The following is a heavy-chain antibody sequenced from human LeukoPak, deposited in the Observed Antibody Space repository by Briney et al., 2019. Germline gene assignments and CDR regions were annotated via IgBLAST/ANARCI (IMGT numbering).Heavy chain of an antibody. V-gene: IGHV3-53*01. J-gene: IGHJ6*03. D-gene: IGHD2-8*01. CDR1: GFTVSSNY. CDR3: AKGLGYCSDGVCYYYYYMDV. CDR2: IYSGGST. Sequence: PGGSLRLSCAVSGFTVSSNYMSWVRQAPGKGLEWVSVIYSGGSTYYADSVKGRFTISRDNSKNTLYLQVNSLRAEDTAVYYCAKGLGYCSDGVCYYYYYMDVWGKGTTVTVSS.